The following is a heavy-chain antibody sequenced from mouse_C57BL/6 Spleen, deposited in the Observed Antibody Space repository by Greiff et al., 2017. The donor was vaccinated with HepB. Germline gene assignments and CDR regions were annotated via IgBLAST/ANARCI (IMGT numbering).Heavy chain of an antibody. CDR3: ARDDYDGHYYAMDY. J-gene: IGHJ4*01. Sequence: QVHVKQSGAELARPGASVKLSCKASGYTFTSYGISWVKQRTGQGLEWIGEIYPRSGNTYYNEKFKGKATLTADKSSSTAYMELRSLTSEDSAVYFCARDDYDGHYYAMDYWGQGTSVTVSS. CDR2: IYPRSGNT. D-gene: IGHD2-4*01. CDR1: GYTFTSYG. V-gene: IGHV1-81*01.